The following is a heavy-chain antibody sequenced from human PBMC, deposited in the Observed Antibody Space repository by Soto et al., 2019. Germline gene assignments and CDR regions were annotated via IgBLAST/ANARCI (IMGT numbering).Heavy chain of an antibody. V-gene: IGHV4-4*07. Sequence: NPSETLSLTCSVSGDSILGYYWSWIRQPAGKRLEWIGRVYNSGNVIFNPSLKNRVTMSVDMSKNQFSLRLTSVTAADSAVYYCARDRLESSTYGMDVWGRGTTVTVSS. D-gene: IGHD3-16*02. J-gene: IGHJ6*02. CDR2: VYNSGNV. CDR3: ARDRLESSTYGMDV. CDR1: GDSILGYY.